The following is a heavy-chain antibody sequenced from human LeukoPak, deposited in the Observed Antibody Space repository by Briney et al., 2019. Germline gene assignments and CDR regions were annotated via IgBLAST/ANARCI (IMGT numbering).Heavy chain of an antibody. J-gene: IGHJ6*03. D-gene: IGHD3-22*01. CDR1: GFTFSSYA. CDR2: ISGSGGST. CDR3: AKEGYDSSGYPYYYYYYMDV. Sequence: GGSLRLSCAASGFTFSSYAMSWVRQAPGKGLEWVSAISGSGGSTYYADSVKGRFTISRDNSKNTLYLQMNSLRAEDTAVYYCAKEGYDSSGYPYYYYYYMDVWGKGTTVTVSS. V-gene: IGHV3-23*01.